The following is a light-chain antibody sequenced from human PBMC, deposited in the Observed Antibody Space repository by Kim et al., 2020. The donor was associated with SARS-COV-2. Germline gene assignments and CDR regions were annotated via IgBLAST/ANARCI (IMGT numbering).Light chain of an antibody. CDR2: GAS. V-gene: IGKV3-15*01. Sequence: EIVMTQSPATLSVSPGERATLSCRASQSVINNLAWYQQKPGQAPRVLIYGASTRATGIPARFSGSGSGTEFTLTISSLQSEDFAVYYCQQYNNWPPTFGQGTKVEIK. CDR1: QSVINN. J-gene: IGKJ1*01. CDR3: QQYNNWPPT.